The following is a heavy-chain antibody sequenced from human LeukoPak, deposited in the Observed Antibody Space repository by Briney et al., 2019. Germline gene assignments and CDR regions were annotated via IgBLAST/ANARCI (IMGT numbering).Heavy chain of an antibody. CDR1: GASISSDY. V-gene: IGHV4-59*08. Sequence: SETLSLTCTVSGASISSDYWSWIRQPPGKGLEWIGYIYYTGSANYNPSLKSRLTMSVDTSKNQFSLKLSSVTAADTAVYYCARRGAFNALNCWGRGTLVTVPS. CDR3: ARRGAFNALNC. D-gene: IGHD2-15*01. J-gene: IGHJ4*02. CDR2: IYYTGSA.